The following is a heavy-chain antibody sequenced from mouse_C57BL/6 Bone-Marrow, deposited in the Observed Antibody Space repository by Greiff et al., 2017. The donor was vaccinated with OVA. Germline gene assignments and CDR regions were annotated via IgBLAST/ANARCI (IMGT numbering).Heavy chain of an antibody. CDR2: INPNNGGT. CDR1: GYTFTDYY. D-gene: IGHD2-3*01. CDR3: ARGNDGYYAYYAKDY. Sequence: EVQLQQSGPELVKPGASVKISCKASGYTFTDYYMNWVKQSHGKSLEWIGDINPNNGGTSYNQKFKGKATLTVDKSSSTAYMELRSLTSEDSAVYYCARGNDGYYAYYAKDYWGQGTSVTVSS. J-gene: IGHJ4*01. V-gene: IGHV1-26*01.